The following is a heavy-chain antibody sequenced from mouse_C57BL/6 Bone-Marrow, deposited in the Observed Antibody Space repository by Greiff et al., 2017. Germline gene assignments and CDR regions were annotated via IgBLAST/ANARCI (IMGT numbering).Heavy chain of an antibody. CDR1: GFNIKDDY. J-gene: IGHJ3*01. CDR3: TTEIGSAWFAY. Sequence: VQLQQSGAELVRPGASVKLSCTASGFNIKDDYMHWVKQRPEQGLEWIGWIDPENGDTEYASKFQGKATITADTSSNTAYLQLSSLTSEDTAVYYCTTEIGSAWFAYWGQGTLVTVSA. V-gene: IGHV14-4*01. D-gene: IGHD2-14*01. CDR2: IDPENGDT.